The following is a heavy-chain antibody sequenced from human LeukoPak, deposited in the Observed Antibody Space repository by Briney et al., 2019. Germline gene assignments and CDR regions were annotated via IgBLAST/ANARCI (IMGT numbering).Heavy chain of an antibody. CDR1: GGSISSYY. J-gene: IGHJ5*02. D-gene: IGHD3-3*01. CDR2: IYYSGST. CDR3: ARDRGGYDFWSGYYTDWFDP. V-gene: IGHV4-59*01. Sequence: PSETLSLTCTVSGGSISSYYWSWIRQPPGKGLEWIGYIYYSGSTNYNPSLKSRVTISVDTSKNQVSLKLSSVTAADTAVYYCARDRGGYDFWSGYYTDWFDPWGQGTLVTVSS.